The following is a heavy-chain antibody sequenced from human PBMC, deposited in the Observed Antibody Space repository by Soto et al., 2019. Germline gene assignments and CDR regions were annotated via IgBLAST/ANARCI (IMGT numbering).Heavy chain of an antibody. CDR2: ISYDGSNK. CDR3: ARAGAARLDY. V-gene: IGHV3-30-3*01. Sequence: PGGSLRLSCAASGFTFSSYAMHWVRQAPGKGLEWVAVISYDGSNKYYADSVKGRFTISRDNSKNTLYLQMNSLRAEDTAVYYCARAGAARLDYWGQGTLVTVSS. CDR1: GFTFSSYA. J-gene: IGHJ4*02. D-gene: IGHD6-6*01.